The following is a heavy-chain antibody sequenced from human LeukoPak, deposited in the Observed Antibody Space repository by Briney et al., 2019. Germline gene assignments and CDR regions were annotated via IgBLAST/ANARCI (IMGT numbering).Heavy chain of an antibody. Sequence: SETLSLTCTVSGGSISSYYWSWIRQPPGKGLEWIGYIYTSGSTNYNPSLKSRVTISVDTSKNQFSLKLSSVTAADTAVYYCARFFEYSSSRWFDPWGQGTLVTVSS. J-gene: IGHJ5*02. CDR1: GGSISSYY. CDR3: ARFFEYSSSRWFDP. CDR2: IYTSGST. V-gene: IGHV4-4*09. D-gene: IGHD6-6*01.